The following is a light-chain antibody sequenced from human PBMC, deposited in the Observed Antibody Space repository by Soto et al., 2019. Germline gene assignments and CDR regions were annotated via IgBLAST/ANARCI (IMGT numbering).Light chain of an antibody. J-gene: IGKJ1*01. V-gene: IGKV3-15*01. Sequence: VVMTQSPATLSVSPGGRATLSCRASQSISGALAWYQQKPGQAPRLLIYGASTRATSFPARFSGSGSGTDFTLTISSLQSEDFAVYYCQQYNIWPWTFGQGTKVDIK. CDR3: QQYNIWPWT. CDR1: QSISGA. CDR2: GAS.